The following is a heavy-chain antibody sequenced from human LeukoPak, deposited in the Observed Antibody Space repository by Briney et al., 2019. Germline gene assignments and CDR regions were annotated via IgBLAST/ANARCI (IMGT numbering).Heavy chain of an antibody. CDR2: ISSSSSYI. CDR3: ARESSGWYGH. Sequence: ETLSLTCTVSGGSISSSSYYWSWVRQAPGKGLEWVSSISSSSSYIYYADSVKGRFTISRDNAKNSLYLQMNSLRAEDTAVYYCARESSGWYGHWGQGTLVTVSS. D-gene: IGHD6-19*01. V-gene: IGHV3-21*01. CDR1: GGSISSSSYY. J-gene: IGHJ4*02.